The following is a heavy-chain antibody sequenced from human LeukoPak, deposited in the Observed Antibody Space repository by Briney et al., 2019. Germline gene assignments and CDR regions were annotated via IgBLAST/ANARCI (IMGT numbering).Heavy chain of an antibody. J-gene: IGHJ4*02. D-gene: IGHD3-22*01. CDR3: TKGQYFDSSAPPGDY. Sequence: PGGSLRLSCAASGFTFSSNWMHWVRHAPGKGLEWVSGISWNSGSIGYADSVKGRFTISRDNAKNSLYLQMNSLRAEDTALYYCTKGQYFDSSAPPGDYWGQGTLVTVS. CDR2: ISWNSGSI. CDR1: GFTFSSNW. V-gene: IGHV3-9*01.